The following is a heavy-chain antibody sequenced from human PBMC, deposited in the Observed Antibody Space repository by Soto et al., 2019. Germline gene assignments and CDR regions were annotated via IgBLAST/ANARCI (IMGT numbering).Heavy chain of an antibody. CDR3: TRVGYYYDSSGYGPN. CDR2: IRSKAYGGTT. CDR1: GFTFGDYA. D-gene: IGHD3-22*01. V-gene: IGHV3-49*04. J-gene: IGHJ4*02. Sequence: LRLSCTASGFTFGDYAMSWVRQAPGKGLEWVGFIRSKAYGGTTEYAASVKGRFTISRDDSKSIAYLQMNSLKTEDTAVYYCTRVGYYYDSSGYGPNWGQGTLVTVSS.